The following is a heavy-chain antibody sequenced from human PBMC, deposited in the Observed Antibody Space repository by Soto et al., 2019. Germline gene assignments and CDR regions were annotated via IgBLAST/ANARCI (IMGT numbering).Heavy chain of an antibody. V-gene: IGHV4-4*02. J-gene: IGHJ4*02. CDR1: GGSISSSNW. D-gene: IGHD5-12*01. CDR3: AHVYGGYDNFDY. Sequence: SETLSLTCAVSGGSISSSNWWSWVRQPPGKGLEWIGEIYHSGSTNYNPSLKSRVTISVDKSKNQFSLKLSSVTAADTATYYCAHVYGGYDNFDYWGQGTLVTVSS. CDR2: IYHSGST.